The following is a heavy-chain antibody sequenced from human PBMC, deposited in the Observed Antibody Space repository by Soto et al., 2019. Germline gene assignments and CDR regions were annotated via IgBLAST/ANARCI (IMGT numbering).Heavy chain of an antibody. D-gene: IGHD2-15*01. V-gene: IGHV4-34*01. CDR3: ARREVVVVAARGGYFDY. CDR2: INHSGST. J-gene: IGHJ4*02. CDR1: GGSFSGYY. Sequence: SETLSLTCAVYGGSFSGYYWSWIRQPPGKGLEWIGEINHSGSTNYNPSLKSRVTISVDTSKNQFSLKLSSVTAADTAVYYCARREVVVVAARGGYFDYWGQGTLVTVSS.